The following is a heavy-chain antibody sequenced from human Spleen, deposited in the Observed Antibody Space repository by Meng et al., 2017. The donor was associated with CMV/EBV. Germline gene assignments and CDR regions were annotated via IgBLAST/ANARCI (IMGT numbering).Heavy chain of an antibody. CDR2: IKQDGSEK. D-gene: IGHD5-24*01. CDR1: GFTFSRYW. V-gene: IGHV3-7*01. Sequence: GESLKISCATSGFTFSRYWMRWVRQAPGKGLEWVASIKQDGSEKYYVDSVKGQFTISRENAKNSLYLQINSLRAEDSAVYFCAREPLYNYYFDSWGQGTLVTVSS. J-gene: IGHJ4*02. CDR3: AREPLYNYYFDS.